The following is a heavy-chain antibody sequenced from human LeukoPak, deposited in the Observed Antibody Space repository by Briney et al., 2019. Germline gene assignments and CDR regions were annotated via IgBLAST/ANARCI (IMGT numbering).Heavy chain of an antibody. CDR2: INHSGST. V-gene: IGHV4-34*01. CDR3: ARVLSGYDSYYYCYYGMDV. J-gene: IGHJ6*02. CDR1: GGSFSGYY. Sequence: PSETLSLTCAVYGGSFSGYYWSWIRQPPGKGLEWIGEINHSGSTNYNPSLKSRVTISVDTSKNQFSLKLSSVTAADTAVYYCARVLSGYDSYYYCYYGMDVWGQGTTVTVSS. D-gene: IGHD5-12*01.